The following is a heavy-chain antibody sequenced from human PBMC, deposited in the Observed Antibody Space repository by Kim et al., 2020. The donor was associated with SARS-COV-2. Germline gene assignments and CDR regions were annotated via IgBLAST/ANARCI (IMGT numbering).Heavy chain of an antibody. Sequence: ANSYATAYAASVKGRFTISRDDSKNTAYLQMNSLKTEDTAVYFWASFRYGTGGQGTLVTVSS. V-gene: IGHV3-73*01. J-gene: IGHJ4*02. CDR3: ASFRYGT. D-gene: IGHD2-2*01. CDR2: ANSYAT.